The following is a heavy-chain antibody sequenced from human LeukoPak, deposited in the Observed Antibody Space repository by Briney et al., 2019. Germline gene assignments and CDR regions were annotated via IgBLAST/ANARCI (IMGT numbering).Heavy chain of an antibody. Sequence: ASVKVSCKASGGTFSSYAISWVRQAPGQGLEWMGRIIPILGIANYAQKFQGRVTITADKSTSTAYMELSSLRSEDTAVYYCAGPQGRFGELVVYWGQGALVTVSS. D-gene: IGHD3-10*01. CDR2: IIPILGIA. CDR3: AGPQGRFGELVVY. J-gene: IGHJ4*02. CDR1: GGTFSSYA. V-gene: IGHV1-69*04.